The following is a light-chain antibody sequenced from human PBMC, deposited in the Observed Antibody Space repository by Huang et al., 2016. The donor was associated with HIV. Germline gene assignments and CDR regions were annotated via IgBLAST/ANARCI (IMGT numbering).Light chain of an antibody. J-gene: IGKJ3*01. Sequence: EIVLTQSPGTLSLSPGERATLSCRASQSVGIYLAWYQQKPGQAPRLLIYGASTRVTGIPVRFSGGGSGTDFTLSISRLEPEDFTVYYCQQCERPPDTFGPGTKVNIK. CDR2: GAS. CDR1: QSVGIY. CDR3: QQCERPPDT. V-gene: IGKV3-20*01.